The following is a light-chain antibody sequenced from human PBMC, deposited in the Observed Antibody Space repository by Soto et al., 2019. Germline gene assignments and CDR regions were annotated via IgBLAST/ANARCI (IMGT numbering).Light chain of an antibody. J-gene: IGKJ5*01. Sequence: EIVLTQSPGAQALSPGERATLSCRASQSVRSTYVAWCQQSPGQAPRLLIFGTSNRDTGIPHRFSGSGYGTDFTLTFSRLEPEDIGVYYCQQYRSSPTVGQGKRLDI. CDR2: GTS. CDR1: QSVRSTY. V-gene: IGKV3-20*01. CDR3: QQYRSSPT.